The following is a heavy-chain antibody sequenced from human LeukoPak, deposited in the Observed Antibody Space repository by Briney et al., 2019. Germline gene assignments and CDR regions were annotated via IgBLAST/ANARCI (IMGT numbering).Heavy chain of an antibody. D-gene: IGHD6-13*01. CDR2: IYYSGIT. J-gene: IGHJ4*02. Sequence: GSLRLSCAASGFTFSSYAMSWVRQPPGKGLEWIGTIYYSGITYYNPSLKSRVTISVDTSKNQFSLKLSSVTATDTAVYYCARHVGAAAGRVDHWGQGTLVTVSS. CDR1: GFTFSSYA. CDR3: ARHVGAAAGRVDH. V-gene: IGHV4-39*01.